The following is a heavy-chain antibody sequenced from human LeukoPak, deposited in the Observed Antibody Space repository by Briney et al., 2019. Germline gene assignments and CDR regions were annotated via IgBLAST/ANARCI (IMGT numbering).Heavy chain of an antibody. D-gene: IGHD3-10*01. V-gene: IGHV1-18*01. CDR3: ARDYYGSESLPAY. CDR1: GYMFANYG. Sequence: GASVKVSCKASGYMFANYGISWVRQAPGQGLEWMGWISPNNADTKTAHTMKGRVTMAADTSTSTAYMELRSLRSDDTVVYYCARDYYGSESLPAYWGQGTLVTVSS. CDR2: ISPNNADT. J-gene: IGHJ4*02.